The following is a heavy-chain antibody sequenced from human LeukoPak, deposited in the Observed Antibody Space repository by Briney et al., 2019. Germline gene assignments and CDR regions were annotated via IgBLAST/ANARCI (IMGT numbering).Heavy chain of an antibody. CDR3: ARDPNGDYVGAFDM. D-gene: IGHD4-17*01. V-gene: IGHV3-30*03. CDR2: ISYDGSNK. CDR1: GFTFSSYG. J-gene: IGHJ3*02. Sequence: GGSLRLSCAAPGFTFSSYGMHWVRQAPGKGLEWVAVISYDGSNKYYADSVKGRFTISRDNSKNTLSLQMNNLRAEDTAVYYCARDPNGDYVGAFDMWGQGTMVTVSS.